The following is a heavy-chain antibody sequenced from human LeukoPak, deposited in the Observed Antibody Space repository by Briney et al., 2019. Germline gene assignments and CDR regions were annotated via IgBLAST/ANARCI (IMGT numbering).Heavy chain of an antibody. D-gene: IGHD2-2*01. Sequence: SETLSLTCSVSGASISSSNYYWGWIRQPPGKGLEWIGSVDYSGSPYYNPSLRSRVTISADTSKKQFSLKLSSVTAADTAVYYCARQGCSRTSCYSDYWGQGTLVTVSS. CDR1: GASISSSNYY. V-gene: IGHV4-39*01. CDR3: ARQGCSRTSCYSDY. CDR2: VDYSGSP. J-gene: IGHJ4*02.